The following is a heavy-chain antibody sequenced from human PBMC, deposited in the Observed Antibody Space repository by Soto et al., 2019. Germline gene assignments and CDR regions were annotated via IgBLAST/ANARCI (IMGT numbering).Heavy chain of an antibody. J-gene: IGHJ3*02. CDR1: GKAFTSFW. Sequence: PGESLKISCKISGKAFTSFWVVWVRQMPGGGLEWMGNIYPGDSDTRYTPPFQGQVTISADKSTNTAYLQWHSLQASDTALYYCAKQGDRGALEIWGQGTKVTVSS. V-gene: IGHV5-51*01. CDR3: AKQGDRGALEI. CDR2: IYPGDSDT. D-gene: IGHD2-21*01.